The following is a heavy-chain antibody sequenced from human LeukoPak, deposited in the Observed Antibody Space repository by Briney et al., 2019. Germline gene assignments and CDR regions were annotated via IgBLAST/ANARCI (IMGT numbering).Heavy chain of an antibody. V-gene: IGHV4-39*01. Sequence: SETLSLTCTVSGGSISSSSYYWGWIRQPPGKGLEWIGSIYYSGSTYYNPSLKSRVTISVDTSKNQFSLKLSSVTAADTAVYYCARHSPVLTGGNWFDPWGQGTLVTVSS. CDR3: ARHSPVLTGGNWFDP. CDR2: IYYSGST. D-gene: IGHD3-9*01. J-gene: IGHJ5*02. CDR1: GGSISSSSYY.